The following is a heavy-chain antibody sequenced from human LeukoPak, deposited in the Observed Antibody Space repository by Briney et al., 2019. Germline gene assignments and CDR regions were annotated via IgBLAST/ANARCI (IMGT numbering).Heavy chain of an antibody. J-gene: IGHJ4*02. CDR3: ARVVGATTSFDY. V-gene: IGHV1-3*01. CDR1: GYTFTSYA. CDR2: INAGNGNT. Sequence: GASVKVSCKASGYTFTSYAMHWVRQAPGQRLEWMGWINAGNGNTKYSQKFQGRVTITRDTSASTAYMELSSLRSEDTAVYYCARVVGATTSFDYWGQGTLVTVSS. D-gene: IGHD1-26*01.